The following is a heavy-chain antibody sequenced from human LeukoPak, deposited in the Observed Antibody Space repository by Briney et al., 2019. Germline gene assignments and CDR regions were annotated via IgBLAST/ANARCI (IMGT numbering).Heavy chain of an antibody. Sequence: GGSLRLSCAASGFTFDDYAMHWVRQGPGKGLEWVSGISWNSGSIGYADSVKGRFTIFRDNAKNSLYLQMNSLRAEDTAIYYCARSILAGTGGFDYWGQGSLITVSS. CDR3: ARSILAGTGGFDY. V-gene: IGHV3-9*01. D-gene: IGHD6-19*01. CDR1: GFTFDDYA. CDR2: ISWNSGSI. J-gene: IGHJ4*02.